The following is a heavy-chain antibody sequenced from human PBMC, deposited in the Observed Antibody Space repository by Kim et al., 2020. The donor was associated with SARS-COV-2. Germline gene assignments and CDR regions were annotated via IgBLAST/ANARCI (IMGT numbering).Heavy chain of an antibody. CDR3: AMDKTIFMITFGVESIGMDV. Sequence: GGSLRLSCAASGFTFNNFGMHWVRQAPGKGLEWVALISYDGSKKYYADSMKGRFTISRDSSKKTLYLQMNSLRAEDTAVYYCAMDKTIFMITFGVESIGMDVWGQGGRITVSS. D-gene: IGHD3-16*01. J-gene: IGHJ6*02. V-gene: IGHV3-30*03. CDR1: GFTFNNFG. CDR2: ISYDGSKK.